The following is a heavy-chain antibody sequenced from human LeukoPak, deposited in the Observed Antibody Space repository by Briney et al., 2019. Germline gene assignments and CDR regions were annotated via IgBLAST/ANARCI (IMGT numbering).Heavy chain of an antibody. D-gene: IGHD2-15*01. CDR3: AKGLRYCSGGTCYKDNF. J-gene: IGHJ4*02. CDR2: INSDGSST. V-gene: IGHV3-74*01. Sequence: GGSLRLSCAASGFTFSSYWMHWVRQAPGKGLVWVSRINSDGSSTSYADSVKGRFTISRDNAKNSLYLQMNSLRAEDTAVYYCAKGLRYCSGGTCYKDNFWGQGTLVTVSS. CDR1: GFTFSSYW.